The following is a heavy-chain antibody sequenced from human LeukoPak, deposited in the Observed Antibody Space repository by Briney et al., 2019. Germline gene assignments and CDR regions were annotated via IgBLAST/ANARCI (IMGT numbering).Heavy chain of an antibody. CDR3: ARGGMVRGVMAFAY. D-gene: IGHD3-10*01. CDR1: GGSISSGGYY. V-gene: IGHV4-31*03. CDR2: IYYSGST. J-gene: IGHJ4*02. Sequence: SQTLSLTCTVSGGSISSGGYYWSWIRQHPGKGLEWIGYIYYSGSTYYNPSLKSRVTISVDTSKNQFSLKLSSVTAADTAVYYCARGGMVRGVMAFAYWAREPWSPSPQ.